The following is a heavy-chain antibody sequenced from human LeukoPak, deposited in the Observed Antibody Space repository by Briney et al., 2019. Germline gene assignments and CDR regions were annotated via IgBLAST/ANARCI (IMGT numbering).Heavy chain of an antibody. CDR1: GFTFGSYS. CDR2: ISYDGRNT. V-gene: IGHV3-30*04. J-gene: IGHJ4*02. D-gene: IGHD4-17*01. Sequence: GGSLRLSCAASGFTFGSYSMHWVRQAPGKGLEWVAVISYDGRNTYYAKSVKGRFTISRDDSKNTLYLQMNSLRADDTAVYHCARNSVTTGYYFDYWGQGTLVTVSS. CDR3: ARNSVTTGYYFDY.